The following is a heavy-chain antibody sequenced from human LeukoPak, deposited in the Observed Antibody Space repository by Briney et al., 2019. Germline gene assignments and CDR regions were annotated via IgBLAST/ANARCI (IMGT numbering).Heavy chain of an antibody. D-gene: IGHD5-12*01. J-gene: IGHJ5*02. CDR3: ARAETGYSGYKSRNWFDP. Sequence: GASVKVSCKASGYTFTGYYMHWVRQAPGQGLEWMGWINPNSGGTNYAQKFQGRVTMTRDTSISTAYMELSRLRSDDTAVYYCARAETGYSGYKSRNWFDPWGQGTLVTVSS. CDR1: GYTFTGYY. CDR2: INPNSGGT. V-gene: IGHV1-2*02.